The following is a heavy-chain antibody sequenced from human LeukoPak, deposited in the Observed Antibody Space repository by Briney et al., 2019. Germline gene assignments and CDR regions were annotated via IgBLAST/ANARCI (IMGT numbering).Heavy chain of an antibody. D-gene: IGHD1-14*01. CDR2: IYNSGTT. CDR1: GGSIRSYY. Sequence: SETLSLTCTVSGGSIRSYYWSWIRQPPGKGLEWIGYIYNSGTTNYNPSLKSRVTISVDTSKNQFSLRLSSVTAADTAVYYCARDGVNRKYNWYFDLWGRGTLVTVSS. J-gene: IGHJ2*01. CDR3: ARDGVNRKYNWYFDL. V-gene: IGHV4-59*01.